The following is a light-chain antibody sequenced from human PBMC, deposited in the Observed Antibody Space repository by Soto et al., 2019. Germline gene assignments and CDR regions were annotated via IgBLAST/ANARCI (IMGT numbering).Light chain of an antibody. J-gene: IGKJ1*01. CDR2: AAS. V-gene: IGKV1-27*01. Sequence: DIQMTQSPSSLSASVGDSVTITCRASQGISNYLVWYQQKPGKVPKLLIYAASTLQSGVPSRFSGSRSGTDFTLTISSLQPEDVATYYCQNYNGAPWTFGQGTKVEIK. CDR3: QNYNGAPWT. CDR1: QGISNY.